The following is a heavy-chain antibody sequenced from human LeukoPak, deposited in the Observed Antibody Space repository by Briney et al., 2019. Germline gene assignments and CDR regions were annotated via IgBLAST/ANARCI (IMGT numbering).Heavy chain of an antibody. CDR3: ARGNYVVVPAAIVDY. Sequence: PGGSLRLSCAASGFTFRNYAVAWVRQAPGKGLEWVAVIWYDGSNKYYADSVKGRFTISRDNSKNTLYLQMNSLRAEDTAVYYCARGNYVVVPAAIVDYWGQGTLVTVSS. CDR1: GFTFRNYA. J-gene: IGHJ4*02. CDR2: IWYDGSNK. D-gene: IGHD2-2*01. V-gene: IGHV3-33*08.